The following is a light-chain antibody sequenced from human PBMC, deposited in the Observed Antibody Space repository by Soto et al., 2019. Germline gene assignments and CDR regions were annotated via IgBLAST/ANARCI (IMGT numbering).Light chain of an antibody. CDR2: GAF. CDR3: QQANIFPLT. Sequence: DIQMTQSPSSVSASVGDRVTITWRASQDIGSWLAWYQQKPGKAPNLLIYGAFSLQRGVPSRFSGSGSGTDFTLTISRLQPEDFATYYCQQANIFPLTFGGGTKVEIE. V-gene: IGKV1-12*01. CDR1: QDIGSW. J-gene: IGKJ4*01.